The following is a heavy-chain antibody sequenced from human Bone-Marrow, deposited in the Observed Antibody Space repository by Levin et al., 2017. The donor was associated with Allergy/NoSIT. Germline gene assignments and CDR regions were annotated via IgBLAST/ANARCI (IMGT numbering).Heavy chain of an antibody. D-gene: IGHD3-10*01. J-gene: IGHJ4*01. CDR1: GGSISGYY. Sequence: SQTLSLTCTVSGGSISGYYWSWVRQPPGKGLEWVGHIFYSGSTNYNPSLKSRVTISINTSKNQFSLNLTSVTAADTAFYYCARSVAGEFDYWGHATLVTVSS. CDR3: ARSVAGEFDY. V-gene: IGHV4-59*01. CDR2: IFYSGST.